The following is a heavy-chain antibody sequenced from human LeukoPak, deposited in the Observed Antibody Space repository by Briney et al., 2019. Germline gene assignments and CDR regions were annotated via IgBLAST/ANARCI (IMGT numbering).Heavy chain of an antibody. CDR1: GXTXXSYX. Sequence: XXSXXXXGXTXXSYXMNWVRQAPGKGLEWXAHIKPDESRIFYADSVKGRFALSRDNAKNSVHLQMNSLRAEDTAVYFCARLILWETSNAFDIWGQGTMVTVSS. V-gene: IGHV3-7*03. CDR2: IKPDESRI. D-gene: IGHD1-26*01. CDR3: ARLILWETSNAFDI. J-gene: IGHJ3*02.